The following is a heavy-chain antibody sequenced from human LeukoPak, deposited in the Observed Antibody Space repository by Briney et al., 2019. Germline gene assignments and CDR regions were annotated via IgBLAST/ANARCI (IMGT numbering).Heavy chain of an antibody. CDR1: GYTFTSYD. V-gene: IGHV1-8*01. CDR3: ARGPAGDV. D-gene: IGHD2-2*01. Sequence: ASVRVSCKASGYTFTSYDMVWVRQATGQGLEWTGWMNPNSGNTGYAQNFQGRVTMTRDTSTSTAYMELSSLRSEDTAVYYCARGPAGDVWGKGTTVTVSS. J-gene: IGHJ6*04. CDR2: MNPNSGNT.